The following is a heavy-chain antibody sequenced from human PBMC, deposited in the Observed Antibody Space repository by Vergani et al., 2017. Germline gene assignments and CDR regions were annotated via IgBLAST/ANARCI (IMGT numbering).Heavy chain of an antibody. V-gene: IGHV3-7*01. J-gene: IGHJ5*02. D-gene: IGHD1-1*01. CDR2: IKQDGSEK. Sequence: EVQLVESGGGLVQPGGSLRLSCAASGFTFSSYWMSWVRQAPGKGLEWVANIKQDGSEKYYVDSVKGRFTISRDNAKNSLYLQMNSLRAEDTAVYYCARDRRTRPPGLNWLDPWGQGTLVTVSS. CDR1: GFTFSSYW. CDR3: ARDRRTRPPGLNWLDP.